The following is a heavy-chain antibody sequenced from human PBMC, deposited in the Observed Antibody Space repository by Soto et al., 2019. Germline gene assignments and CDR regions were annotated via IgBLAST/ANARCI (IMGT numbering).Heavy chain of an antibody. Sequence: GGSLRLSCAASGFTFDDYAMHWVRQAPGKGLEWVSGISWNSGSIGYADSVKGRFTISRDNAKNSLYLQMNSLRAEDTALYYCAKDFWPYGSGALDGNYFDYWGQGTLVTVSS. V-gene: IGHV3-9*01. J-gene: IGHJ4*02. CDR3: AKDFWPYGSGALDGNYFDY. CDR2: ISWNSGSI. CDR1: GFTFDDYA. D-gene: IGHD3-10*01.